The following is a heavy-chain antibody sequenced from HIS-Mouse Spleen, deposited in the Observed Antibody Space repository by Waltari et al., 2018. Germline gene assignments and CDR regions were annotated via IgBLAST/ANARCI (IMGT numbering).Heavy chain of an antibody. CDR3: ARDHRNNWAIRD. J-gene: IGHJ4*01. CDR1: GFTFSSYA. V-gene: IGHV3-30-3*01. CDR2: ISYDGSNK. Sequence: QVQLVESGGGVVQPGRSLRLSCAASGFTFSSYAMHWVRQAPGRGCGWVAVISYDGSNKYYADSGKGRFTISRDNSKNTLYLQMNSLRAEDTAVYYCARDHRNNWAIRDWGHGTLVTVSS. D-gene: IGHD1-20*01.